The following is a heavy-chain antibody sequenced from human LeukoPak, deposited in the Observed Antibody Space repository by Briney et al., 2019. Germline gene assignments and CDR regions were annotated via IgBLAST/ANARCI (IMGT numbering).Heavy chain of an antibody. CDR3: ARHRCGWCRWFDP. Sequence: PSETLSLTCAVYGGSFSAYYWSWIRQTPGKGLEWIGEINHSESTNCNPSLKSRVTISVDTSKNQFSLKLNSVTAADTAVYYCARHRCGWCRWFDPWGQGTLVTVSS. J-gene: IGHJ5*02. D-gene: IGHD6-19*01. CDR2: INHSEST. CDR1: GGSFSAYY. V-gene: IGHV4-34*01.